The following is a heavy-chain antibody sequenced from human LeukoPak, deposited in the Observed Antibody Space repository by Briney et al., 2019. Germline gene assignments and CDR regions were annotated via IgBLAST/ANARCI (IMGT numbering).Heavy chain of an antibody. CDR1: GFTLNNHA. Sequence: GGSLRLSCAASGFTLNNHAMNWVRQAPGKGLEWVSGINSGGGSTYYTDSVKGRFTISRDNSKNTLYLQMNSLRAEDTAVYYCAKGGPPYSSSWYSSYGMDVWGQGTTVTVSS. J-gene: IGHJ6*02. CDR2: INSGGGST. D-gene: IGHD6-13*01. CDR3: AKGGPPYSSSWYSSYGMDV. V-gene: IGHV3-23*01.